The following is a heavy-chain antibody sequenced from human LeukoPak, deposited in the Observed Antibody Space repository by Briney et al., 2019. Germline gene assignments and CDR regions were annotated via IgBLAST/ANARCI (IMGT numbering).Heavy chain of an antibody. CDR3: VTDPPDSGWAFWS. V-gene: IGHV3-33*01. J-gene: IGHJ5*02. CDR1: GFAFRMYA. CDR2: IWRGGNYK. Sequence: GGSLRLSCSASGFAFRMYAMHWVRQAPGKGLEWVALIWRGGNYKFYVDAVKGRCTIYRDDFRSTFYLEMDSLTADDTAVYYCVTDPPDSGWAFWSWGQGALVTVST. D-gene: IGHD6-19*01.